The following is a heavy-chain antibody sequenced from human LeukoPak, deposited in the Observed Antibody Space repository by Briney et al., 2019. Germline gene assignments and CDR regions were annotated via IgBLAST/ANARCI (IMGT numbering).Heavy chain of an antibody. J-gene: IGHJ4*02. CDR3: AGDWN. Sequence: PSETLSLTCTVSNGSMTNNYWSWIRQPPGKGLEWIGYIYSSGSTIYNPSLKSRVTISIDTSKNQFSLKLISVTAEDTAVYYCAGDWNWGQGTLITVSS. CDR2: IYSSGST. V-gene: IGHV4-59*01. CDR1: NGSMTNNY. D-gene: IGHD3-3*01.